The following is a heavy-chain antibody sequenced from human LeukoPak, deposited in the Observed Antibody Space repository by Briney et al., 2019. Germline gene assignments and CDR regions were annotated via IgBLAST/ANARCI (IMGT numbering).Heavy chain of an antibody. J-gene: IGHJ4*02. CDR3: ASLPTVYSSGYLAL. CDR1: GASISSSSYY. CDR2: VYSSGST. V-gene: IGHV4-39*07. Sequence: SETLSLTCTVSGASISSSSYYWGWIRQPPGKGLEWIGSVYSSGSTYYNPSLRSRVTILEDTSKNQFSLRLSSVTAADTAVYYCASLPTVYSSGYLALWGQGTLVTVSS. D-gene: IGHD3-22*01.